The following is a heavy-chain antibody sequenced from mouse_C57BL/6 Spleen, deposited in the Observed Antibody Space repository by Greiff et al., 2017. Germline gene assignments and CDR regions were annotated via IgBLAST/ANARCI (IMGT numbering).Heavy chain of an antibody. CDR3: ARRTITTVVA. Sequence: VKLVESGAELARPGASVKLSCKASGYTFTSYGISWVKQRTGQGLEWIGEIYPRSGNTYYNEKFKGKATLTADKSSSTAYMELRSLTSEDSAVYFCARRTITTVVAWGQGTTLTVSS. D-gene: IGHD1-1*01. CDR1: GYTFTSYG. CDR2: IYPRSGNT. V-gene: IGHV1-81*01. J-gene: IGHJ2*01.